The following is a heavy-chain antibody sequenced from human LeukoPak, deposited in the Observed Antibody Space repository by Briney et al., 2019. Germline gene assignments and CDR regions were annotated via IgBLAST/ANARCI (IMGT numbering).Heavy chain of an antibody. CDR2: IQTDGGDK. D-gene: IGHD2-2*01. Sequence: QPGGSLRLSCAASGINFRASGMHWVRQAPGVGLEWVTFIQTDGGDKKYAASVAGRFTISRDNSKNTVYLHVSSLRPDDTALYYCAREGGTVVIGRFDYWGQGTLVTVSS. CDR1: GINFRASG. CDR3: AREGGTVVIGRFDY. J-gene: IGHJ4*02. V-gene: IGHV3-30*02.